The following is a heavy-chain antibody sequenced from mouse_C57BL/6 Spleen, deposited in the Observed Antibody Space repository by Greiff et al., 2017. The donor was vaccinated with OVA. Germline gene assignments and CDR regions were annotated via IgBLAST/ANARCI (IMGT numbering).Heavy chain of an antibody. D-gene: IGHD2-10*02. V-gene: IGHV1-15*01. CDR3: TRKGEYLYYFDY. Sequence: QVQLQQSGAELVRPGASVTLSCKASGYTFTDYEMHWVKQTPVPGLAWIGAIDPETGGTAYNQKFKGKAILTADKSSSTAYMELRSLTSEDSAVYYCTRKGEYLYYFDYWGQGTTRTVSS. CDR1: GYTFTDYE. CDR2: IDPETGGT. J-gene: IGHJ2*01.